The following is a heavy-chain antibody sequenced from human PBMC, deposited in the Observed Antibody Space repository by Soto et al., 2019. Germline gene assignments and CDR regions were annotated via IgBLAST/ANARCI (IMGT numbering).Heavy chain of an antibody. V-gene: IGHV4-61*01. J-gene: IGHJ4*02. D-gene: IGHD6-19*01. CDR3: ARGRSSGWYGDFDY. Sequence: PSETLSLTCTVSGGSVSSGSYYWSWIRQPPGKGLEWIGYIYYGGSTNYNPSLKSRVTISVDTSKNQFSLKLSSVTAADTAVYYCARGRSSGWYGDFDYWGQGTLVTVSS. CDR2: IYYGGST. CDR1: GGSVSSGSYY.